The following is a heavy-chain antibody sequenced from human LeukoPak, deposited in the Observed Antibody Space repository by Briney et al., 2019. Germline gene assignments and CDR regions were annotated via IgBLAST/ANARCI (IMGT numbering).Heavy chain of an antibody. J-gene: IGHJ5*02. D-gene: IGHD6-6*01. CDR1: GFTFSNAW. Sequence: GGSLRLSCATSGFTFSNAWMSWVRQAPGKGLEWVGRIKSRTDGGTTDYAAPVKGRFTISRDDSKNTLYLQMNSLKTEDTAVYYCTTGVLGLKQLVRPWGQGTLVIVSS. V-gene: IGHV3-15*01. CDR3: TTGVLGLKQLVRP. CDR2: IKSRTDGGTT.